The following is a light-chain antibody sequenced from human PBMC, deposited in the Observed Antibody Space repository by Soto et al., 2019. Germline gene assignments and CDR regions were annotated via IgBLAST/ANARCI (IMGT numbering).Light chain of an antibody. CDR1: QNIRTY. J-gene: IGKJ1*01. CDR3: QQSHSIPRT. CDR2: AAS. Sequence: DIQLTQSPASLSVSVGDRLTLTGGASQNIRTYLNWYQQKPGKPPQVLIYAASTLQSGVPSRFSGSGSGTDFTLTISSLQPEDFATYYCQQSHSIPRTCGQGTQVDIK. V-gene: IGKV1-39*01.